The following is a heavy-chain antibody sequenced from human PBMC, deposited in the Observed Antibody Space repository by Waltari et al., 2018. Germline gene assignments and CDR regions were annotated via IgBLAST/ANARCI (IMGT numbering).Heavy chain of an antibody. D-gene: IGHD2-21*02. Sequence: QVQLQQWGAGLLKPSHPLPLPCAVSGGSFRGYYWSWIRQPPGKGLEWIGEINHSGSTNYNPSLKSRVTISVDTSKNQFSLKLSSVTAADTAVYYCARGRRLVTNYYYGMDVWGQGTTVTVSS. CDR2: INHSGST. V-gene: IGHV4-34*01. J-gene: IGHJ6*02. CDR3: ARGRRLVTNYYYGMDV. CDR1: GGSFRGYY.